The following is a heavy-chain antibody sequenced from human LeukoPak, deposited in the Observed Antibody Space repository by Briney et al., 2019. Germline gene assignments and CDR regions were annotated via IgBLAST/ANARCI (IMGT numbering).Heavy chain of an antibody. D-gene: IGHD4-17*01. CDR1: GGSINSRSYY. J-gene: IGHJ6*03. CDR2: VYYGGTT. Sequence: KPSETLSLTCTVSGGSINSRSYYWGWIRQPPGKGLEWIGSVYYGGTTYYNPSLKSRVTISEDTSKNQFSLKLSSVTAADTAVYYCARRATTVTTGYYYYYKDVWGKGTTVTVSS. CDR3: ARRATTVTTGYYYYYKDV. V-gene: IGHV4-39*01.